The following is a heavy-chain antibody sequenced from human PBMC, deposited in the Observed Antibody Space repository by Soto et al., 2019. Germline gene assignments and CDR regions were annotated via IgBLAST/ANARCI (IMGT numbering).Heavy chain of an antibody. CDR2: IRSKANSYAT. V-gene: IGHV3-73*02. CDR1: GFTFSGSA. CDR3: NRPLGITMVRTPQEKGGMDV. J-gene: IGHJ6*02. Sequence: EVQLVESGGGLVQPGGSLKLSCAASGFTFSGSAMHWVRQASGKGLEWVGRIRSKANSYATAYAASVKGRFTISRDDSKNTAYLQMNSLKTEDTAVYYCNRPLGITMVRTPQEKGGMDVWGQGTTVTVSS. D-gene: IGHD3-10*01.